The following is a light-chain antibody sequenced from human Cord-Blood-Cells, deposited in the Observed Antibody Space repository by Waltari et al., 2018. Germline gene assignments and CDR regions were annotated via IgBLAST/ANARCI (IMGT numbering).Light chain of an antibody. Sequence: DIVMTHSPDSLAVSLGERATINCKSSQCVLYSSNNKNYLAWYQQKPGQPPKLLIYWASTRESGVPDRFSGSGSGTDFTLTISSLQAEDVAVYYCQQYYSTPLTFGGGTKVEIK. CDR3: QQYYSTPLT. J-gene: IGKJ4*01. V-gene: IGKV4-1*01. CDR1: QCVLYSSNNKNY. CDR2: WAS.